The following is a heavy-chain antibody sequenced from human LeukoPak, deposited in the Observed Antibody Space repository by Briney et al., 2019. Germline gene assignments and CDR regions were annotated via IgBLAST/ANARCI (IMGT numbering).Heavy chain of an antibody. CDR3: ARQYFDRTGYYYFDY. J-gene: IGHJ4*02. CDR2: MYYSGNT. D-gene: IGHD3-22*01. CDR1: GDAITGSSYY. V-gene: IGHV4-39*01. Sequence: SETLSLTCTVSGDAITGSSYYWGWIRQSPGKGLEWIGSMYYSGNTYSNPSLESRVAMSADTSKNQFSLKLNSVSVADTAVYYCARQYFDRTGYYYFDYWGQGTLVIVSS.